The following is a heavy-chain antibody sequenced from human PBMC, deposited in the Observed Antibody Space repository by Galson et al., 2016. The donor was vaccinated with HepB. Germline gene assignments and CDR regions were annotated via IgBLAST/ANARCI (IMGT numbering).Heavy chain of an antibody. CDR3: AREAYSTSSGRLEY. CDR2: IWYGGSSK. J-gene: IGHJ4*02. V-gene: IGHV3-33*08. CDR1: GFTFDDYA. Sequence: SLRLSCAASGFTFDDYAMHWVRQAPGKGLEWVAFIWYGGSSKYYADSVKGRFTISRNNSKNTIYLQMSSLRAEDTALYYCAREAYSTSSGRLEYWGQGILVTVSS. D-gene: IGHD6-6*01.